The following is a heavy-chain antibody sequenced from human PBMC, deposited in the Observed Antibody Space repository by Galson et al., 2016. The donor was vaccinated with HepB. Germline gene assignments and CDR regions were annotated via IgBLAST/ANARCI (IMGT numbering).Heavy chain of an antibody. Sequence: TLSLTCIVSGGSISSGDYYWSWIRQHPGKGLEWIGHIYHSGSTYHNPSLKSRLTISVDTSKNQFSLKLSSVTAADSAVYYCARVPLERRGPGYFHHWGQGTLVTVSS. CDR2: IYHSGST. J-gene: IGHJ4*02. CDR1: GGSISSGDYY. CDR3: ARVPLERRGPGYFHH. V-gene: IGHV4-31*03. D-gene: IGHD1-1*01.